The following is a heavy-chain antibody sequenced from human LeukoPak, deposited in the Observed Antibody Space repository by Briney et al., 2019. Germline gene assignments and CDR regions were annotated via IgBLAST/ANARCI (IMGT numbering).Heavy chain of an antibody. Sequence: PGGSLRLSCAASGFTFSSYSMNWVRQAPGKGLEWVSSISSSSSYIYYADSVKSRFTISRDNAKNSLYLQMNSLRAEDTAVYYCARDYYYCSSTSCLSDYWGQGTLVTVSS. CDR2: ISSSSSYI. CDR3: ARDYYYCSSTSCLSDY. V-gene: IGHV3-21*01. D-gene: IGHD2-2*01. CDR1: GFTFSSYS. J-gene: IGHJ4*02.